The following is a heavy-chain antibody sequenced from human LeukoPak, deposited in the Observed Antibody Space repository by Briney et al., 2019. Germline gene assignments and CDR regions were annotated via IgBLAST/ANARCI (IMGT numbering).Heavy chain of an antibody. CDR2: IYTSGST. J-gene: IGHJ4*02. CDR1: GGSISSYY. Sequence: SETLSLTCTVSGGSISSYYWSWIRQPAGKGLEWIGRIYTSGSTNYNPSLKSRVTMSVDTSKNQFSLKLSSVTAADTAVYYCARAGYYYDSSGYYYFDYWGQGTLVTVSS. CDR3: ARAGYYYDSSGYYYFDY. V-gene: IGHV4-4*07. D-gene: IGHD3-22*01.